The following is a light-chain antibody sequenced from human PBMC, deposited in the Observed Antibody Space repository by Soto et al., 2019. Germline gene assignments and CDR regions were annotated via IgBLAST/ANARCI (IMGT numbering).Light chain of an antibody. CDR1: TSNIGAGFD. CDR2: GDT. V-gene: IGLV1-40*01. CDR3: LSYDSSLSGTV. Sequence: QSVLTQPPSVSGAPGQRISISCTGSTSNIGAGFDVFWYQHFPGTAPKLLIHGDTIRPSGVPDRFSGSKSGTSASLAITGLQAEDEADYYCLSYDSSLSGTVFGTGTKVTVL. J-gene: IGLJ1*01.